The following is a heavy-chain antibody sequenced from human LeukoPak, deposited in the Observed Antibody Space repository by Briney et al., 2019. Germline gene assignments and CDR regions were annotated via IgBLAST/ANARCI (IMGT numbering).Heavy chain of an antibody. D-gene: IGHD5-12*01. CDR1: GFTFSSYA. Sequence: PGGSLRLSCAASGFTFSSYAMHWVRQAPGKGLEWVAVISYDGSNKYYADSVKGRFTISRDNSKNTLYLQMNSLRAEDTAVYYCARSGGHGSYLDYWGQGTLVTVSS. CDR3: ARSGGHGSYLDY. J-gene: IGHJ4*02. CDR2: ISYDGSNK. V-gene: IGHV3-30*04.